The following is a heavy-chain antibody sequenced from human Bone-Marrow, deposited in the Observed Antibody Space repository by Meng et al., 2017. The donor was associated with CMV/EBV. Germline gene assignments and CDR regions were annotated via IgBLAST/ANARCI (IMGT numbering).Heavy chain of an antibody. CDR1: GGSFSGYY. V-gene: IGHV4-34*01. J-gene: IGHJ6*02. CDR2: INHSGST. CDR3: AREKSIAAAGTRGYYYYGMDV. Sequence: SQTLSLTCAVYGGSFSGYYWSWIRQPPGKGLEWIGEINHSGSTNYNPSLKSRVTISVDTSKNQFSLKLNSVTPEDTAVYYCAREKSIAAAGTRGYYYYGMDVWGQGTTVTVSS. D-gene: IGHD6-13*01.